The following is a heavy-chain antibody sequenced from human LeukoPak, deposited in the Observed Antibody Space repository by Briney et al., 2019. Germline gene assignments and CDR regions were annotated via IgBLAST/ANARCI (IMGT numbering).Heavy chain of an antibody. V-gene: IGHV3-23*01. CDR1: GFTFSSYA. CDR2: ISGSGGST. J-gene: IGHJ6*03. Sequence: GGSLRLSCSASGFTFSSYAMSWVRQAPGKGLEWVSAISGSGGSTYYADSVKGRFTISRDNSKNTLYLQMNSLRAEDTAVYYCAKAATIVVVPAAKGRSYMDVWGKGTTVTVSS. CDR3: AKAATIVVVPAAKGRSYMDV. D-gene: IGHD2-2*01.